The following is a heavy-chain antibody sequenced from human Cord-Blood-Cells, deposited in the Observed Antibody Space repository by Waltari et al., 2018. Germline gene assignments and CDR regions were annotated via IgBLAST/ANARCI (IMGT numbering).Heavy chain of an antibody. V-gene: IGHV1-69*01. Sequence: QAQLVQSGAEVKKPGSSVKVSCKASGGTFSSYAISWVRQAPGQGLEWMGGIIPIFGTANYAQKFQGRVTITADESTSTAYMELSSLRSEDTAVYYCARAPRPYCSGGSCYEFDYWGQGTLVTVSS. CDR3: ARAPRPYCSGGSCYEFDY. CDR2: IIPIFGTA. CDR1: GGTFSSYA. D-gene: IGHD2-15*01. J-gene: IGHJ4*02.